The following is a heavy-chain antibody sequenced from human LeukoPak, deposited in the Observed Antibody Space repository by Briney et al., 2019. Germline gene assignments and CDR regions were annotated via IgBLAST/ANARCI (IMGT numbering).Heavy chain of an antibody. D-gene: IGHD3-10*01. Sequence: PGGSLRLSCAASGFTFTNHDMHWVRQATGKGLEWVSAIGTAGRTYYADSVRGRFIISRENAKNSFYLQLNSLRVGDTAVYYCAREGSGEFADTWGQGTLVTVSS. CDR1: GFTFTNHD. CDR2: IGTAGRT. CDR3: AREGSGEFADT. J-gene: IGHJ3*02. V-gene: IGHV3-13*01.